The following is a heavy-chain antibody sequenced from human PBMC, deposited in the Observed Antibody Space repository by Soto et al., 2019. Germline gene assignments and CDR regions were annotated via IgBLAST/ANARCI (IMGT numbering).Heavy chain of an antibody. V-gene: IGHV3-49*03. CDR3: IGSFPF. CDR2: IRSQPYGGTA. J-gene: IGHJ4*02. CDR1: GFPFGNFL. D-gene: IGHD3-10*01. Sequence: EVYLVESGGGLVEPGRSLRLSCTASGFPFGNFLMSWFRQAPGKGMEWVGFIRSQPYGGTAEYAACVRGRFTISRDDSKVIAYLQMNSLQTKDSGVYYCIGSFPFWGQGTMVTVSS.